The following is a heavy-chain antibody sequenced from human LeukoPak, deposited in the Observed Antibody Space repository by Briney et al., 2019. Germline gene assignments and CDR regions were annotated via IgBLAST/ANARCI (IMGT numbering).Heavy chain of an antibody. CDR2: ISSSSSTI. V-gene: IGHV3-48*01. CDR3: TRDSNYDILVNEY. CDR1: GFTFSSYS. J-gene: IGHJ4*02. D-gene: IGHD3-9*01. Sequence: PGGSLRLSCAASGFTFSSYSMNWVRQAPGKGLEWVSYISSSSSTIYYADSVKGRFTISRDNAKNSLYLQMNSLRAEDTAVYYCTRDSNYDILVNEYWGQGTLVTVSS.